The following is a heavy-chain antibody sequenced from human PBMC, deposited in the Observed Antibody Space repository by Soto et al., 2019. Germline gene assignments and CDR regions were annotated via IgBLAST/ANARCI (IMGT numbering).Heavy chain of an antibody. CDR3: AKMRAGASPSIGFYGLDV. CDR2: IYHSGGT. Sequence: QLHLQESGPGLVKPSGTLSLTCDVFGGSLSGSDWWTWVRQAPGKGLEWIGEIYHSGGTVYNPSLGGRVTISLDKTNRQFSLKPTSVTAADTAIYCCAKMRAGASPSIGFYGLDVWGQGITVTVSS. V-gene: IGHV4-4*01. D-gene: IGHD6-13*01. CDR1: GGSLSGSDW. J-gene: IGHJ6*02.